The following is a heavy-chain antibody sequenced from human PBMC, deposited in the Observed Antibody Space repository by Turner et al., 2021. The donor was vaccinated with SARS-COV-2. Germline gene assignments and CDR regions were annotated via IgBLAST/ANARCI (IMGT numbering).Heavy chain of an antibody. CDR2: ISYDGSNK. Sequence: QVQLVESGGGVVQPGRSLRLSCAASGFPFSSYGMHWVRQAPGKGLEWVAVISYDGSNKYYADSVKGRFTISRDNSKNTLYLQMNSLRAEDTAVYYCANGVYCTNGVCSRVPSHFDYWGQGTLVTVSS. J-gene: IGHJ4*02. D-gene: IGHD2-8*01. CDR1: GFPFSSYG. CDR3: ANGVYCTNGVCSRVPSHFDY. V-gene: IGHV3-30*18.